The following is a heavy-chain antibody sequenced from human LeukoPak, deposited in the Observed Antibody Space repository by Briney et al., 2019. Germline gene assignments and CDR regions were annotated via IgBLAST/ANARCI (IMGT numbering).Heavy chain of an antibody. D-gene: IGHD3-9*01. CDR3: AREGYDILTGYHYGQNWFDP. J-gene: IGHJ5*02. CDR2: IIPIFGTA. CDR1: GGTFSSYA. V-gene: IGHV1-69*01. Sequence: XVKVSCKASGGTFSSYAISWVRQAPGQGLEWMGGIIPIFGTANYAQKLQGRVTITADESTSTAYMELSSLRSEDTAVYYCAREGYDILTGYHYGQNWFDPWGQGTLVTVSS.